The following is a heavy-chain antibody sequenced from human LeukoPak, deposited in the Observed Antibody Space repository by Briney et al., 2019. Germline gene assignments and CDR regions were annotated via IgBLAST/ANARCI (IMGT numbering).Heavy chain of an antibody. V-gene: IGHV4-30-2*01. J-gene: IGHJ5*02. D-gene: IGHD3-16*02. CDR2: IYHSGST. CDR3: ARAPDYDYVWGSYRNNRLMGWFDP. CDR1: GGSISSGGYY. Sequence: SQTLSLTCTVSGGSISSGGYYWSWIRQPPGKGLEWIGYIYHSGSTYYNPSLKSRVTISVDTSKNQFSLKLSSVTAADTAVYYCARAPDYDYVWGSYRNNRLMGWFDPWGQGTLVTVSS.